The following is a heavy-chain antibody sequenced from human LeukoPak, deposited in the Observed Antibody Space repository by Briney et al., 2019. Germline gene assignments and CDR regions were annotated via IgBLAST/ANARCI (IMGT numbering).Heavy chain of an antibody. J-gene: IGHJ4*02. Sequence: PGGSLRLSCAASGFTFSSYEMNWVRQAPGKGLEWLSYISSGGTLIQYADSVKGRFTTPRDDVRNSLYLQMNSLRAEDTAVYHCVRDASETRLGWVYFDYWGQGTLVTVSS. V-gene: IGHV3-48*03. CDR3: VRDASETRLGWVYFDY. CDR2: ISSGGTLI. CDR1: GFTFSSYE. D-gene: IGHD6-19*01.